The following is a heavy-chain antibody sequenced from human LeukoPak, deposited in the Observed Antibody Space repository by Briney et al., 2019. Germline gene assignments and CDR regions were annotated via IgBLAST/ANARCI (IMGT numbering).Heavy chain of an antibody. Sequence: ASVKVSCKASGYTFTNYAMHWVRQAPGQRLEWMGWINAGNGNTKYSQKFQDRVTITRDTSASTAYMELSSLRSGDTAVYYCATEGVYYGMDVWGQGTTVTVSS. CDR1: GYTFTNYA. CDR2: INAGNGNT. V-gene: IGHV1-3*01. J-gene: IGHJ6*02. CDR3: ATEGVYYGMDV.